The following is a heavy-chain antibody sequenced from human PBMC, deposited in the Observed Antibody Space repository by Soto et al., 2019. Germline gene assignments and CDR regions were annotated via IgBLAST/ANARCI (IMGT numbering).Heavy chain of an antibody. CDR1: GFDFSSYG. Sequence: GGSLRLSCVASGFDFSSYGMHWVRQAPGKGLEWVAVIWYDGSNKYYADSVKGRFTISRDNSKNTLYLQMNSLRAEDTAVYYCARDRDSFHDAFDIWGQGTMVTVSS. CDR3: ARDRDSFHDAFDI. CDR2: IWYDGSNK. J-gene: IGHJ3*02. D-gene: IGHD3-10*01. V-gene: IGHV3-33*08.